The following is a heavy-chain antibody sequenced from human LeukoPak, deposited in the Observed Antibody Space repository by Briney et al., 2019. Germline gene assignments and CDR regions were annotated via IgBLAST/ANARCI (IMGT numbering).Heavy chain of an antibody. V-gene: IGHV3-23*01. CDR1: GFTFSGFA. J-gene: IGHJ6*01. Sequence: GGSLRLSRAASGFTFSGFAMCWVRRTPGKGLEWVSGISGSGDNTLYADSVKGRFTISRDNSKNTLYLEMNSLRAEDTAIYYCAKMKGHPLPKYYMDVWGQGTTVTVSS. CDR2: ISGSGDNT. D-gene: IGHD1-26*01. CDR3: AKMKGHPLPKYYMDV.